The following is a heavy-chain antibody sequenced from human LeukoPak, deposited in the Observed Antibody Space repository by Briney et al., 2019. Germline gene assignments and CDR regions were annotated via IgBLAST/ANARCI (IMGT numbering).Heavy chain of an antibody. D-gene: IGHD3-10*01. CDR2: IIPIFGTA. CDR1: GGTFSSYA. CDR3: ARPQLYGSGSYPYYYYYGMDV. V-gene: IGHV1-69*13. J-gene: IGHJ6*04. Sequence: ASVKVSCKASGGTFSSYAISWVRQAPGQGLEWMGGIIPIFGTANYAQKFQGRVTNTADESTSTAYMELSSLRSGDTAVYYCARPQLYGSGSYPYYYYYGMDVWGKGTTVTVSS.